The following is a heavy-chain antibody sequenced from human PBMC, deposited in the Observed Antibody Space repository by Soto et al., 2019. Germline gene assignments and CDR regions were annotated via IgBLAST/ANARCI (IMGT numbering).Heavy chain of an antibody. CDR3: ARGLYPPPTPYYFDY. Sequence: QVQLVQSGAEVKKPGASVKVSCKASGYTFTSYDINWVRQATGQGLEWMVWMNPNSGNTGYAQKFQGRVTMTRNTSISTAYMELSSLISEDTAVYYCARGLYPPPTPYYFDYWGQGTLVTVSS. CDR2: MNPNSGNT. CDR1: GYTFTSYD. J-gene: IGHJ4*02. D-gene: IGHD3-16*02. V-gene: IGHV1-8*01.